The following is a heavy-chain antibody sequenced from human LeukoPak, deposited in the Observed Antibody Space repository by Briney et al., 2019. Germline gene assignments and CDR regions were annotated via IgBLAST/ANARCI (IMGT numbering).Heavy chain of an antibody. CDR1: GFTFSSYT. CDR3: ARAQTLFWEFDGFDI. D-gene: IGHD3-3*01. CDR2: VTSTNKI. J-gene: IGHJ3*02. Sequence: PGGSLSLSCAASGFTFSSYTMNWVRQAPGKGLEWIATVTSTNKIHYADSVKGRFTISRDNAENSVYLQMNSLRDEDTAVYSCARAQTLFWEFDGFDIWGRGTKVTVSS. V-gene: IGHV3-48*02.